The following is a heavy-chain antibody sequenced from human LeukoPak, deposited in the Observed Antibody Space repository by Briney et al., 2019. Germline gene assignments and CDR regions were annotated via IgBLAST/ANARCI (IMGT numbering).Heavy chain of an antibody. CDR1: GFRFGDYS. V-gene: IGHV3-23*01. CDR2: NSGSGGST. CDR3: AKAHLYCSGGSCYSDPFDY. J-gene: IGHJ4*02. Sequence: PGGSLRLSCSGSGFRFGDYSVSWVRQAPGKGLEWVSANSGSGGSTYYADSVKGRFTISRDNSKNTLYLQMNSLRAEDTAVYYCAKAHLYCSGGSCYSDPFDYWGQGTLVTVSS. D-gene: IGHD2-15*01.